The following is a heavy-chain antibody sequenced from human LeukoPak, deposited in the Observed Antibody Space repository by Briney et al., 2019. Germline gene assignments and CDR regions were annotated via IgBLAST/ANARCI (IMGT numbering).Heavy chain of an antibody. Sequence: ASVNLSCKASGYTFTGYHIHWVRLAPGQGLEWMGWINPNSGVTNYAQKLQGRVTLTRDTSISTAYMELSRLTSDDTAVYYCASRDGPQGAFDYWGQGTLVTVSS. J-gene: IGHJ4*02. CDR1: GYTFTGYH. D-gene: IGHD5-24*01. V-gene: IGHV1-2*02. CDR3: ASRDGPQGAFDY. CDR2: INPNSGVT.